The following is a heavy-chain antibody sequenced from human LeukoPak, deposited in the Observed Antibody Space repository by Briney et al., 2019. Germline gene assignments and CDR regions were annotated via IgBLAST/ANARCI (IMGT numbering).Heavy chain of an antibody. Sequence: ASVKVSCKASGYTFTSYGISWVRQAPGQGLEWVRCIKPNSGGAYYAQNFQDRVTMTRDTSISTAYMELSRLRSDDTAVYYCARVWPCSNGVCPDVFVYWGQGTLVTVSS. D-gene: IGHD2-8*01. CDR2: IKPNSGGA. V-gene: IGHV1-2*02. J-gene: IGHJ4*02. CDR3: ARVWPCSNGVCPDVFVY. CDR1: GYTFTSYG.